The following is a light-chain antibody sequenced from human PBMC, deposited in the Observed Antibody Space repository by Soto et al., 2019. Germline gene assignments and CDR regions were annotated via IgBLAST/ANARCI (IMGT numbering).Light chain of an antibody. CDR1: SSDVGGYNY. CDR2: EVN. V-gene: IGLV2-14*01. J-gene: IGLJ1*01. CDR3: TSYTSSSTYV. Sequence: QSALTQPASVSGSPGQSITISCTGTSSDVGGYNYVSWHQQHPGKAPKLMIYEVNNRPSGVSNRFSGSKSGNTASLTISGLQAEDEADYYCTSYTSSSTYVFGTGTRSPS.